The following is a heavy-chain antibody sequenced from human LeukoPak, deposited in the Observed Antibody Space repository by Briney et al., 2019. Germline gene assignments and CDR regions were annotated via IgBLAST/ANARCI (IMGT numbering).Heavy chain of an antibody. CDR2: IYHSGST. CDR3: ARDGIAAAGNPWGLFDY. V-gene: IGHV4-38-2*02. D-gene: IGHD6-13*01. CDR1: GYSISSGYY. Sequence: SGTLSLTCTVSGYSISSGYYWGWIRQPPGKGLEWIGSIYHSGSTYYNPSLKSRVTISVDTSKNQFSLKLSSVTAADTAVYYCARDGIAAAGNPWGLFDYWGQGTLVTVSS. J-gene: IGHJ4*02.